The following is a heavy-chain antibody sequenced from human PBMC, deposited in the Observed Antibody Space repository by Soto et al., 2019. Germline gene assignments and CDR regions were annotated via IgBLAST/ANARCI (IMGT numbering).Heavy chain of an antibody. J-gene: IGHJ4*02. CDR2: INVGNGNI. D-gene: IGHD3-3*01. CDR1: GYNFSSSA. V-gene: IGHV1-3*01. Sequence: ASVKVSCKTSGYNFSSSAMHWVRQAPGQRLEWMGWINVGNGNIKYSQKFQGRVTITRDTAATTGYMELSSLTSEDTAVYYCARDFLRFLEWTYMYYFDYWGQGTLVTVSS. CDR3: ARDFLRFLEWTYMYYFDY.